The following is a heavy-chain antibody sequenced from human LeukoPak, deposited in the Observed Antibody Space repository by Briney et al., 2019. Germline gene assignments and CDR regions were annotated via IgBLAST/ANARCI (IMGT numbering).Heavy chain of an antibody. D-gene: IGHD3-16*01. J-gene: IGHJ4*02. CDR3: ARDLAWGAFDY. V-gene: IGHV3-15*01. Sequence: GGSLRLSCAASGFTFSRYSMNWVRQAPGKGLEWVGRIKSKTDGGTTDYAAPVKGRFTISRDDSKNTLSLQMNSLRVEDTAVYYCARDLAWGAFDYWGQGTLVTVSS. CDR2: IKSKTDGGTT. CDR1: GFTFSRYS.